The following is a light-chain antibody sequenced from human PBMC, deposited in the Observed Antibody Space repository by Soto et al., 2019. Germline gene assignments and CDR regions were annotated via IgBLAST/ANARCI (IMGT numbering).Light chain of an antibody. CDR1: QRVGNNF. V-gene: IGKV3-20*01. CDR3: QQYGSSPLT. CDR2: GAS. J-gene: IGKJ4*01. Sequence: ETVLTQSPGTLSLSPGERATLSCRASQRVGNNFLAWYQQKPGQAPRLLIYGASRRATGIPDRFSGSVSGTDFTLTISRLATEDFAVYHCQQYGSSPLTCGGGTKVEFK.